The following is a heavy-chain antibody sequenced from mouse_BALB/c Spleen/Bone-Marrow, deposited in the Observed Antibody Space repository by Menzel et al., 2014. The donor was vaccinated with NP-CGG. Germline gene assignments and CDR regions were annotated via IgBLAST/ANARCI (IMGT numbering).Heavy chain of an antibody. CDR1: GFTFSSFG. V-gene: IGHV5-17*02. D-gene: IGHD2-14*01. J-gene: IGHJ2*01. CDR3: ARDVLLYDVGYFDY. Sequence: EVKLVASGGGLVQPGGAQKLSCAASGFTFSSFGMHWVRQAPEKGLEWVAYISSGSSTIYYADTEKGRFTISRENPKNTLFLQMTNLRSEDTAMYYCARDVLLYDVGYFDYRGQGTTPTVSS. CDR2: ISSGSSTI.